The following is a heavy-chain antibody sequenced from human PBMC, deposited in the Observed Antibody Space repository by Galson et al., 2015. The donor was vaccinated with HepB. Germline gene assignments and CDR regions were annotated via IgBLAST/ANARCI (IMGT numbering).Heavy chain of an antibody. J-gene: IGHJ4*02. D-gene: IGHD6-13*01. CDR3: ARDSSLLGSGLPPGVAAADSPPTMFFDN. CDR2: ISISSSTI. Sequence: SLRLSCAASEFTFSSSIMNWVRLAPGKGLEWVSYISISSSTIYYADSVKGRFTISRDNAKNSLYLQMNSLRAEDTAVYYCARDSSLLGSGLPPGVAAADSPPTMFFDNWGQGTLVTVSS. CDR1: EFTFSSSI. V-gene: IGHV3-48*01.